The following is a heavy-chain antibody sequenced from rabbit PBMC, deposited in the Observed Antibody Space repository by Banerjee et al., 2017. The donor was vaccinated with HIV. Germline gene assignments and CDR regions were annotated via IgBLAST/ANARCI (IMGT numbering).Heavy chain of an antibody. Sequence: QQQLEESGGGLVKPGGTLTLTCTASGFSFSSSYWICWVRQAPGKRPEWIACIYNGDGSTYYASWAKGRFTISKTSSTTMTLQMSSLTAADTAIYFCARARDGSGWGLGLWGPGTLVTVS. V-gene: IGHV1S45*01. D-gene: IGHD4-1*01. J-gene: IGHJ4*01. CDR1: GFSFSSSYW. CDR3: ARARDGSGWGLGL. CDR2: IYNGDGST.